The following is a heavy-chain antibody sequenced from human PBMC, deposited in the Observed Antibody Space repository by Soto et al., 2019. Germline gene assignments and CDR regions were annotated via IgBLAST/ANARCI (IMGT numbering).Heavy chain of an antibody. CDR2: IYPGDSDT. V-gene: IGHV5-51*01. J-gene: IGHJ6*02. D-gene: IGHD2-2*01. CDR3: ARHYCSSTSCYPVYYYYYGMDV. Sequence: PGESLKSGGKGSGYSFTSYWIGWVRQMPGKGLEWMGIIYPGDSDTRYSPSFQGQVTISADKSISTAYLQWSSLKASDTAMYYCARHYCSSTSCYPVYYYYYGMDVWGQGTTVTVSS. CDR1: GYSFTSYW.